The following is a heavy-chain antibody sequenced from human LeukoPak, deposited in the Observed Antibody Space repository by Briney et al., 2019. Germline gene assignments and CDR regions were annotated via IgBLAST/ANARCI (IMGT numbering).Heavy chain of an antibody. CDR1: GGSISSYY. V-gene: IGHV4-59*08. J-gene: IGHJ4*02. D-gene: IGHD5-24*01. Sequence: SETLSLTCTVSGGSISSYYWSWIRQPPGEGLEWIGYIYYSGSTNYNPSLKSRVTMSVNKSKNQFSLRLSSVTAADTAVYYCARQETEAFDYWGQGTLVTVSS. CDR3: ARQETEAFDY. CDR2: IYYSGST.